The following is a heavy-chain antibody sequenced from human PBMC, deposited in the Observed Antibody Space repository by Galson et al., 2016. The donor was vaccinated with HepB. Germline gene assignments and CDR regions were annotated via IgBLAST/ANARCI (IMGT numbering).Heavy chain of an antibody. CDR2: ISYDGSNK. D-gene: IGHD4/OR15-4a*01. V-gene: IGHV3-30*18. Sequence: SLRLSCAASGFTFSTYGMHWVRRAPGKGLEWVAVISYDGSNKYYADSVKGRFTISRDNSENTLYLHMNRLRVEDTAVYYCAKVMGRSYNDYVPPFDSWGQGALVTVSS. CDR3: AKVMGRSYNDYVPPFDS. J-gene: IGHJ4*02. CDR1: GFTFSTYG.